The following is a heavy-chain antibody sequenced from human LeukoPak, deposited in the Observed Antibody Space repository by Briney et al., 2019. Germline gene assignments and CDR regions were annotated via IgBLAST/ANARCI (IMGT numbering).Heavy chain of an antibody. CDR3: ASGITMVRGYYMDV. CDR2: ISYDGSNK. J-gene: IGHJ6*03. V-gene: IGHV3-30*04. Sequence: GGSLRLSCAASGFTFSSCAMHWVRQAPGKGLEWVAVISYDGSNKYYADSVKGRFTISRDNSKNTLYLQMNSLRAEDTAVYYCASGITMVRGYYMDVWGKGTTVTISS. CDR1: GFTFSSCA. D-gene: IGHD3-10*01.